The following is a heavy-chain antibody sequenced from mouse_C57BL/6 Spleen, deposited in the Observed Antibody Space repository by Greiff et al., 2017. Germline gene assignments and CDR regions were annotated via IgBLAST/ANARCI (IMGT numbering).Heavy chain of an antibody. CDR2: ISYSGST. D-gene: IGHD1-1*01. CDR3: ARSSHYYGSMDY. Sequence: EVQLVESGPGMVKPSQSLSLTCTVTGYSITSGYDWHWIRHFPGNKLEWMGYISYSGSTNYNPSLKSRISITHDTSKNHFFLKLNSVTTEDTATYYCARSSHYYGSMDYWGQGTSVTVSS. V-gene: IGHV3-1*01. CDR1: GYSITSGYD. J-gene: IGHJ4*01.